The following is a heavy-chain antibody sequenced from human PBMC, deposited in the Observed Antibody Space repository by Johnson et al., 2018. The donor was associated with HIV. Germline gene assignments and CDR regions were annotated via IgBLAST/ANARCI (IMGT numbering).Heavy chain of an antibody. J-gene: IGHJ3*02. Sequence: VQLVESGGGLVQPGGSLRLSCAASVFTFSTYWMSWVRQAPGKGLEWVAVISYDGSNKYYADSVKDRFTISRDNAKNSLHLQMNSLRAEDTAVYYCARDKVGDCGGDCFLGAFDIWGQGTM. D-gene: IGHD2-21*01. V-gene: IGHV3-7*03. CDR2: ISYDGSNK. CDR1: VFTFSTYW. CDR3: ARDKVGDCGGDCFLGAFDI.